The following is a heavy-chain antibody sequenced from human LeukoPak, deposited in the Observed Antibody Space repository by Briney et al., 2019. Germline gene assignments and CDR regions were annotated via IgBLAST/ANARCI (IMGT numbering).Heavy chain of an antibody. CDR2: INHSGST. D-gene: IGHD2-2*01. CDR3: ARGYCSSTSCWNYFDY. CDR1: GGSISSGSYY. Sequence: SETLSLTCSVSGGSISSGSYYWSWIRQPPGKGLEWIGEINHSGSTNYNPSLKSRVTISVDTSKNQFSLKLSSVTAADTAVYYCARGYCSSTSCWNYFDYWGQGTLVTVSS. J-gene: IGHJ4*02. V-gene: IGHV4-39*07.